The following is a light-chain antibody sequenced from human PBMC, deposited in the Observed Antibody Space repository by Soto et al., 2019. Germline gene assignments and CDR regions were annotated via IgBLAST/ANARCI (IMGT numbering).Light chain of an antibody. CDR2: KAS. Sequence: TLCASEVDRVTNTCRASESISSWLAWYQQKPGKAPKLLIYKASSLESGVPSRFSGSGCGTEVTLTISSLQPDDFATYYCQQYNSYSWTFGQGTKVDIK. V-gene: IGKV1-5*03. CDR1: ESISSW. J-gene: IGKJ1*01. CDR3: QQYNSYSWT.